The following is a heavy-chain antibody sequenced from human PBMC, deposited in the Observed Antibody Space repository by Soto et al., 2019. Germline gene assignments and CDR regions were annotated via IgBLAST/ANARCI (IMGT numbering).Heavy chain of an antibody. CDR3: ATPIVAFY. CDR1: GYTFTSYA. Sequence: ASVKVSCKASGYTFTSYAIHWVRQAPGQRLEWMGWINAGNGNTKYSQKFQGRVIITRDTSAGTAYMELRSLRCEDTAVYYCATPIVAFYWGQGTLVTVSS. J-gene: IGHJ4*02. D-gene: IGHD5-12*01. V-gene: IGHV1-3*01. CDR2: INAGNGNT.